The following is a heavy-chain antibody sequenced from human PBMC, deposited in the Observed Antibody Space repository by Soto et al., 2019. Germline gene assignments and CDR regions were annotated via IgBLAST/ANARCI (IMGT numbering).Heavy chain of an antibody. CDR1: GFTFSNYG. J-gene: IGHJ4*02. V-gene: IGHV3-30*18. Sequence: QVQLVESGGGVVQPGRSLRLSCAASGFTFSNYGIHWVRQAPGKGLEWVAVISYDGSNKYYADSVKGRFTISRDNSKNTAYLQMNSLRAEDTAVYYCAKGGGHWLVQDYWGQGTLVTVSS. D-gene: IGHD6-19*01. CDR3: AKGGGHWLVQDY. CDR2: ISYDGSNK.